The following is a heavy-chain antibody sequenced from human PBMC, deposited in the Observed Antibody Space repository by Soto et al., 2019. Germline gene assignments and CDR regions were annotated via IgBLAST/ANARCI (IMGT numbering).Heavy chain of an antibody. J-gene: IGHJ6*03. D-gene: IGHD3-3*01. V-gene: IGHV3-48*01. CDR2: ISSSSSTI. Sequence: EVQLVESGGGLAQPGGSLRLSCAASGFTFSSYSMNWVRQAPGKGLEWVSYISSSSSTIYYADSVKGRFTISRDNAKNSLYLQMNSLRAEDTAVYYCAREISVFRSIFGEYYMDVWGKGTTVTVSS. CDR3: AREISVFRSIFGEYYMDV. CDR1: GFTFSSYS.